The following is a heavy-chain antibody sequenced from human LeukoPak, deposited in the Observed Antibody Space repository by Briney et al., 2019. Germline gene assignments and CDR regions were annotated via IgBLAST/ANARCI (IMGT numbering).Heavy chain of an antibody. D-gene: IGHD3-9*01. J-gene: IGHJ4*02. Sequence: GGSLRLSCAASGFTFSSYAMSWVRQAPGKGLEWVSAIGGSGGSTYYADSVKGRFTISRDNSKNTLYLQMNSLRAEDTAVYYCAKGGVAYYDILTGYSPIDYWGQGTLVTVSS. V-gene: IGHV3-23*01. CDR1: GFTFSSYA. CDR2: IGGSGGST. CDR3: AKGGVAYYDILTGYSPIDY.